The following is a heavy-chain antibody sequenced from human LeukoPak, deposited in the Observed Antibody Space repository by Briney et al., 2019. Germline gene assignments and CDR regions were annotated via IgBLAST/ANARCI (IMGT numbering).Heavy chain of an antibody. D-gene: IGHD3-10*01. CDR1: GYTFTSYG. V-gene: IGHV1-18*01. CDR3: ARGLGMVRGVIISDFDY. J-gene: IGHJ4*02. CDR2: ISAYNGNT. Sequence: GASVTVSCKASGYTFTSYGISWVRQAPGQGLEWMGWISAYNGNTNYAQKLQGRVTMTTDTSTSTAYMELRSLRSDDTAVYYCARGLGMVRGVIISDFDYWGQGTLVTVSS.